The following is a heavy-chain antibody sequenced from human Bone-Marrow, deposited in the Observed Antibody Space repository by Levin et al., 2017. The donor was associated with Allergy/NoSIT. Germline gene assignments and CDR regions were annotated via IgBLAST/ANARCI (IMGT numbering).Heavy chain of an antibody. Sequence: GGSLRLSCAASGFTFSSYGMHWVRQAPGKGLEWVAVISYDETYKYYADSVKGRFTISRDNSRNTLYLQMNSLRAEDTAVYFCVKGWDYGDYWGQGTLVTVSS. V-gene: IGHV3-30*18. CDR2: ISYDETYK. J-gene: IGHJ4*02. CDR3: VKGWDYGDY. CDR1: GFTFSSYG. D-gene: IGHD6-13*01.